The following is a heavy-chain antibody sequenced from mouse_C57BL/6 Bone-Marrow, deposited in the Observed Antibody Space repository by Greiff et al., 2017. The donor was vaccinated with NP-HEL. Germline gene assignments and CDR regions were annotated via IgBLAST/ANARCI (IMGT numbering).Heavy chain of an antibody. CDR3: ARKGYGFAY. J-gene: IGHJ3*01. CDR1: GFSLTSYA. D-gene: IGHD3-2*02. Sequence: VKLMQSGPGLVAPSQSLSITCTVSGFSLTSYAISWVRQPPGKGLEWLGVIWTGGGTNYNSALISRLSISKDNSKSHVFLKMNRLQTDDTSMYYCARKGYGFAYWGQGTLVTVSS. CDR2: IWTGGGT. V-gene: IGHV2-9-1*01.